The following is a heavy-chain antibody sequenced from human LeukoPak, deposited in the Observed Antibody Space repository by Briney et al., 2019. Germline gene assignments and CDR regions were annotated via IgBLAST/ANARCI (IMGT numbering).Heavy chain of an antibody. D-gene: IGHD3-3*01. CDR1: GFTFGSFA. CDR3: AKPKVFWDFDY. Sequence: PGGSLRLSCVASGFTFGSFAMTWVRQAPGRGLEWVSGISTGGSPHYADSVKGRFTISRDNSKSTLYLQMNSLRAEDTAVYYCAKPKVFWDFDYWGQGTLVTVSS. J-gene: IGHJ4*02. CDR2: ISTGGSP. V-gene: IGHV3-23*01.